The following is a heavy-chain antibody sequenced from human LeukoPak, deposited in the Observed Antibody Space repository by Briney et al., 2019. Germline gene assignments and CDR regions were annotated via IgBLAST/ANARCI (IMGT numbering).Heavy chain of an antibody. Sequence: ASVKVSCKASGYTFTTSDISWVRQAPGQGLEWMGWISTYNGNTNYAQRVQGRVTMTTDTSTSTAYMELRSLRSDDTAVYYCTRGAAPGYYYYMDVWGKGTTVTVSS. D-gene: IGHD6-6*01. CDR2: ISTYNGNT. CDR3: TRGAAPGYYYYMDV. V-gene: IGHV1-18*01. CDR1: GYTFTTSD. J-gene: IGHJ6*03.